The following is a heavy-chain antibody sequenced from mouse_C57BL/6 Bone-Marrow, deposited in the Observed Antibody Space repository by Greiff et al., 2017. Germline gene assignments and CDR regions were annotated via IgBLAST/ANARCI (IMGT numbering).Heavy chain of an antibody. J-gene: IGHJ1*03. CDR1: GYAFSSYW. V-gene: IGHV1-80*01. Sequence: QVQLQQSGAELVKPGASVKISCKASGYAFSSYWMNWVKQRPGKGLEWIGQIYPGDGATNYNGKFKGKATLTADKSSSTAYMQLSSLTSEDSAVYFCARAGGGYGDYVYWYFDVWGTGTTVTVSS. CDR3: ARAGGGYGDYVYWYFDV. CDR2: IYPGDGAT. D-gene: IGHD2-13*01.